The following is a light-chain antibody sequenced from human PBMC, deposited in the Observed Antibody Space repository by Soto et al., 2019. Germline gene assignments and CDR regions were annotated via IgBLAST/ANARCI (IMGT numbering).Light chain of an antibody. J-gene: IGLJ1*01. CDR2: DVS. V-gene: IGLV2-14*01. Sequence: QSARTQPASVSGSPGQSITISCTGTSSDVGGYNYVSWYQQHPGKAPKLMIYDVSNRPSGVSNRFFGSKSGNTASLTISGLQAEDEADYYCSSYTSSSTYVFGTGTKVTVL. CDR3: SSYTSSSTYV. CDR1: SSDVGGYNY.